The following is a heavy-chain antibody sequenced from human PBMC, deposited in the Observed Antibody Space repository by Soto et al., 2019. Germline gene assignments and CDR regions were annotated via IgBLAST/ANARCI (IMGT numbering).Heavy chain of an antibody. Sequence: PGGSLRLSCAASGFTFSSYAMSWVRQAPGKGLEWVSAISGSGGSTYYADSVEGRFTISRDNSKNTLYLQMNSLRAEDTAVYYCAPTPGPHTFIVATTKSWFDPWGQGTLVTVSS. V-gene: IGHV3-23*01. CDR2: ISGSGGST. CDR1: GFTFSSYA. J-gene: IGHJ5*02. CDR3: APTPGPHTFIVATTKSWFDP. D-gene: IGHD5-12*01.